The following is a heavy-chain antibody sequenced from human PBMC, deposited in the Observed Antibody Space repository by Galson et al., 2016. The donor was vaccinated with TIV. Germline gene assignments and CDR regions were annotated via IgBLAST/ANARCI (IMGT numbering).Heavy chain of an antibody. V-gene: IGHV1-18*01. CDR1: GYSFTSYG. CDR2: IGQYNGDT. J-gene: IGHJ4*02. Sequence: SVKVSCKASGYSFTSYGITWVRQAPGQGLEWMGWIGQYNGDTRYAQKVQGRFTMTTDTSTSTAYMELRSLTSDDTAVYYCARDVRGTWTNLDYWGQGTLVTVSS. D-gene: IGHD1-1*01. CDR3: ARDVRGTWTNLDY.